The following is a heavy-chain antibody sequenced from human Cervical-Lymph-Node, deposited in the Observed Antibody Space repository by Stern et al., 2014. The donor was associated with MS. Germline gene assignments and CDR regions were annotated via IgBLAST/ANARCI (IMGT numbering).Heavy chain of an antibody. CDR1: GFTFSGSA. CDR2: IRSQANSYAT. J-gene: IGHJ4*02. CDR3: TSVNQESSYDYVLGSYAAFDY. V-gene: IGHV3-73*02. D-gene: IGHD3-16*01. Sequence: EVQLVESGGGLVQPGGFLKLSCAASGFTFSGSAMHWVRQASWNGLEGVGRIRSQANSYATAYAASVKGRFTISRDDSKNTAYLQMNSLKTEDTAVYYCTSVNQESSYDYVLGSYAAFDYWGQGTLVTVSS.